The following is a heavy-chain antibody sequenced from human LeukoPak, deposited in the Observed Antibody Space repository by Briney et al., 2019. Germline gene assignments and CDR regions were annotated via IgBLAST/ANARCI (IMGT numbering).Heavy chain of an antibody. Sequence: TASETLSLTCTVSGGSISSSSYYWGWIRQPPGKGLEWIGSIYYSGSTYYNPSLKSRVTISVDTSKNQFSLKLTSVTAADTAVYYCARHRLVVIPPARAKFDYWGQGTPVTVSS. CDR2: IYYSGST. J-gene: IGHJ4*02. CDR3: ARHRLVVIPPARAKFDY. CDR1: GGSISSSSYY. V-gene: IGHV4-39*01. D-gene: IGHD2-2*01.